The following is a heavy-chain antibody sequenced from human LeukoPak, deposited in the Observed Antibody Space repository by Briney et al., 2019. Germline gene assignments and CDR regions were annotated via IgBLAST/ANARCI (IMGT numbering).Heavy chain of an antibody. D-gene: IGHD3-22*01. V-gene: IGHV1-18*01. CDR2: ISAYNGNT. CDR3: ARGDYYDSSGHNDY. CDR1: GYTFTSYG. Sequence: ASVKVSCKASGYTFTSYGISWVRQAPGQGLEWRGWISAYNGNTNYAQKLQGRVTMTTDTSTSTAYMELRSLRSDDTAVYYCARGDYYDSSGHNDYWGQGALVTVSA. J-gene: IGHJ4*02.